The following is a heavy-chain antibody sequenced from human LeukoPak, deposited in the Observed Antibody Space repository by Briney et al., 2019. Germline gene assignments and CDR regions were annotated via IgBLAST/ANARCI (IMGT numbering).Heavy chain of an antibody. CDR2: IIPILGIA. J-gene: IGHJ6*02. CDR3: ARDGIVVVVAAVYYYGMDV. D-gene: IGHD2-15*01. Sequence: SVKVSCKASGGTFSSYAISWVRQAPGQGLEWMGRIIPILGIANYAQKFQGRVTITADKSTSTAYMELSSLRSEDTAVYYCARDGIVVVVAAVYYYGMDVWGQGTTVTVSS. V-gene: IGHV1-69*04. CDR1: GGTFSSYA.